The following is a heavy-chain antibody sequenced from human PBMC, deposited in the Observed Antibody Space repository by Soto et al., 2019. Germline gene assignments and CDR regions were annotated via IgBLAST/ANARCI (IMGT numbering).Heavy chain of an antibody. D-gene: IGHD6-6*01. J-gene: IGHJ6*02. CDR3: ATGDIAARPDYYYYGMDV. CDR2: FDPEDGET. V-gene: IGHV1-24*01. CDR1: GYTLTELS. Sequence: ASVKVSCKVSGYTLTELSMHWVRQAPGKGLEWMGGFDPEDGETIYAQKFQDRVTMTEDTSTDTAYMELSSLRSEDTAVYYCATGDIAARPDYYYYGMDVWGQGTTVTVSS.